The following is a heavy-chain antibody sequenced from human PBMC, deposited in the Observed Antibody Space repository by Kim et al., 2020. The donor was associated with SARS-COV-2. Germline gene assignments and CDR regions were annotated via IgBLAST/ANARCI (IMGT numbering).Heavy chain of an antibody. J-gene: IGHJ4*02. V-gene: IGHV3-21*01. Sequence: VKGRFTIYRDNAKNSLYRQMNSLRAEDTAVYYCARVNRVLMVYAQGVDYWGQGTLVTVSS. D-gene: IGHD2-8*01. CDR3: ARVNRVLMVYAQGVDY.